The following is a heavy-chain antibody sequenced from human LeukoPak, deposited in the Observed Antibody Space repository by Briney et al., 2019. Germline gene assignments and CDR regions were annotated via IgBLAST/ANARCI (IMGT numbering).Heavy chain of an antibody. CDR2: INPNSGGT. J-gene: IGHJ4*02. V-gene: IGHV1-2*02. CDR1: GYTFTGYY. D-gene: IGHD6-19*01. CDR3: AREDIAVAVGYVY. Sequence: ASVKVSCKASGYTFTGYYMHWVRQAPGQGLEWMGWINPNSGGTNYAQKFQGRVTMTRDTSISTAYMELSRLRSDDTAVYYCAREDIAVAVGYVYWGQGTLVTVSS.